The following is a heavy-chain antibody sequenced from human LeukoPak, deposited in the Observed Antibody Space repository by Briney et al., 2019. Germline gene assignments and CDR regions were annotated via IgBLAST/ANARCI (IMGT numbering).Heavy chain of an antibody. CDR1: GYTFTSYG. J-gene: IGHJ4*02. V-gene: IGHV1-18*01. D-gene: IGHD3-10*01. CDR3: ARDFRHLRYYYGSGSYYNVYGY. Sequence: ASVKVSCKASGYTFTSYGISWVRQAPGQGLEWMGWISAYNGNTNYAQKLQGRVTMTTDTSTSTAYMELRSLRSDDTAVYYCARDFRHLRYYYGSGSYYNVYGYWGQGTLVTVSS. CDR2: ISAYNGNT.